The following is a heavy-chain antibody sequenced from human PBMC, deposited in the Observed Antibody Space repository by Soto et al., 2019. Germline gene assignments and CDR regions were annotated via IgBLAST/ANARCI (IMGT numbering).Heavy chain of an antibody. D-gene: IGHD5-12*01. Sequence: GGSLRLSCAASGFTLSSYAMHWVRQAPGKGLESVSAISSNGGSTYYANSVKGRFTISRDNSKNTLYLQMGSLRAEDMAVYYCARVKVATIAAFDIWGQGTMVTVSS. J-gene: IGHJ3*02. V-gene: IGHV3-64*01. CDR3: ARVKVATIAAFDI. CDR2: ISSNGGST. CDR1: GFTLSSYA.